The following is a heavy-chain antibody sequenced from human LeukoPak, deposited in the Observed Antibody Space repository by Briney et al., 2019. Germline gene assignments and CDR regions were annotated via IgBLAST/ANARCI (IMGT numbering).Heavy chain of an antibody. CDR2: IKQDGSKT. CDR1: GFTYSSFW. J-gene: IGHJ3*02. CDR3: ARDQGFLWFGEDFDM. V-gene: IGHV3-7*01. Sequence: GGSLRLSCVASGFTYSSFWMSWVRQAPGKGLEWVANIKQDGSKTYDVASVQGRFTNSRDSAKISLFLQMNTLRVEDTAVYYCARDQGFLWFGEDFDMWGQGTMVTVSS. D-gene: IGHD3-10*01.